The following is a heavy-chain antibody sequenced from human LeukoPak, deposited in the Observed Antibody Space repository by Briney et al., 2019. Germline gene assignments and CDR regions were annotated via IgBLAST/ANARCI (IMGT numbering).Heavy chain of an antibody. Sequence: SETLSLTCTVSGGSISSGGYYWSWIRQHPGKGLEWIGYIYYSGSTYYNPSLKSRVTISVDTSKNQFSLKLSSVTAADTAVYYCVSSRGSSGYYYRGYFDYWGQGTLVTVSS. V-gene: IGHV4-31*03. J-gene: IGHJ4*02. CDR2: IYYSGST. CDR1: GGSISSGGYY. D-gene: IGHD3-22*01. CDR3: VSSRGSSGYYYRGYFDY.